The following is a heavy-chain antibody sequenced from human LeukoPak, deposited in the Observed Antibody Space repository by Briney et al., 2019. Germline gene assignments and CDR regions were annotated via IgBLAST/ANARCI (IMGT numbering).Heavy chain of an antibody. CDR2: ISGSGGSA. J-gene: IGHJ4*02. CDR3: ARDIAAPGLFLDS. D-gene: IGHD6-13*01. Sequence: GGSLRLSCAASGFTFSSYAMSWVRQAPGKGLEWVSAISGSGGSAYYADSVKGRFTISRDNAKNSLYLQMNSLRAEDTAVYYCARDIAAPGLFLDSWGQGTLVTVSS. V-gene: IGHV3-23*01. CDR1: GFTFSSYA.